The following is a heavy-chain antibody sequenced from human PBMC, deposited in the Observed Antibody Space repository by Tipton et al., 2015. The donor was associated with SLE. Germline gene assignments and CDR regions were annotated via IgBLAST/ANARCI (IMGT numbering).Heavy chain of an antibody. CDR2: VYSSGFS. D-gene: IGHD3-22*01. Sequence: LRLSCAASGFTFSDYEMNWARQAPGKGLEWVGYVYSSGFSDYNPSLRSRVTISLDTSKNQFSLRLSSATAADTAVYYCAKVGHGFDDSGYNSHYYYYMDVWGKGTTVTVSS. V-gene: IGHV4-59*01. CDR1: GFTFSDYE. J-gene: IGHJ6*03. CDR3: AKVGHGFDDSGYNSHYYYYMDV.